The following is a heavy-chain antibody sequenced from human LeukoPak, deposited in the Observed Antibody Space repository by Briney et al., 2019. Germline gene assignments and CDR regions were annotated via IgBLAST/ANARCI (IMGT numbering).Heavy chain of an antibody. CDR2: ISGDGSSR. CDR1: GFTFSNYW. Sequence: GGSLRLSCAAPGFTFSNYWMHWVRQAPGKGLVWVSRISGDGSSRNYADSVKGRFTISRDNAKNTVYLQMNSLRAEDTAVYYCASASSHRIAAGGDYWGQGTLVTVSS. CDR3: ASASSHRIAAGGDY. V-gene: IGHV3-74*01. J-gene: IGHJ4*02. D-gene: IGHD6-13*01.